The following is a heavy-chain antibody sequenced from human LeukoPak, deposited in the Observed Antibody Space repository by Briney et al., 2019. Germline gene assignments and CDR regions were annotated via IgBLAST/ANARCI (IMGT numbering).Heavy chain of an antibody. D-gene: IGHD3-3*02. V-gene: IGHV3-7*05. J-gene: IGHJ3*01. CDR2: IKGDGSVQ. Sequence: GGSLLLSCVSSGFTLSTAWMNWVRQAPGKGLEWVANIKGDGSVQSYVDSVKGRFTISRDNAKNSLFLQMNSLRAEDTAVYYCAKEAGACIIDYWGQGTMVTVSS. CDR1: GFTLSTAW. CDR3: AKEAGACIIDY.